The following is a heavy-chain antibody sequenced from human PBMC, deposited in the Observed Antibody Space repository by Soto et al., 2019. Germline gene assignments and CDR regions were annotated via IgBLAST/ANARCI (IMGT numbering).Heavy chain of an antibody. J-gene: IGHJ4*02. CDR3: ARDGGYFDS. V-gene: IGHV3-74*01. CDR1: GFTFSSYW. Sequence: EVQLVEFGGGLAQPGGSLRLSCAASGFTFSSYWMYWVRQAPGEGLVWVSRINSDGSSTTYADSVKGRFTVSRDNAKDTLYLHMNSLRAEDTAVYYCARDGGYFDSWGQGILVTVSS. D-gene: IGHD3-10*01. CDR2: INSDGSST.